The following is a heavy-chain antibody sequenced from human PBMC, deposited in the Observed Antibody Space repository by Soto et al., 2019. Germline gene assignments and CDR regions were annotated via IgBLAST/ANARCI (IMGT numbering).Heavy chain of an antibody. Sequence: SETLSLTCAVSGGSISSGGYSWSWIRQPPGKGLEWIGYIYHSGSTYYNPSLKSRVTISVDRSKNQFSLKLSSVTAADTAVYYCARYDRDYYDSSGYWDYWGQGTLVTVSS. CDR3: ARYDRDYYDSSGYWDY. V-gene: IGHV4-30-2*01. J-gene: IGHJ4*02. CDR2: IYHSGST. D-gene: IGHD3-22*01. CDR1: GGSISSGGYS.